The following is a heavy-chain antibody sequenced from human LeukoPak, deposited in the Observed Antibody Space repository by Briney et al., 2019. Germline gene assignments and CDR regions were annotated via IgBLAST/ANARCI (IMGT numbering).Heavy chain of an antibody. CDR3: ARHLLGSEAAAHDY. V-gene: IGHV4-34*01. CDR1: GGSLSGYF. Sequence: KPSETLSVTCAVYGGSLSGYFWSWIRQPPGKGLEWLGEINHSGSTSHNSPLKSRVTISVDTSKNQFSLNLNSVTAADTAVYYCARHLLGSEAAAHDYWGQGTLVTVSS. D-gene: IGHD6-13*01. CDR2: INHSGST. J-gene: IGHJ4*02.